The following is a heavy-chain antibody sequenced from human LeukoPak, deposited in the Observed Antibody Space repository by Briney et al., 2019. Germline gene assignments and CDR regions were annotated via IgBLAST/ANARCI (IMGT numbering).Heavy chain of an antibody. V-gene: IGHV4-39*01. CDR1: SDSISSSSYL. D-gene: IGHD3-10*01. Sequence: SETLSLTCSVSSDSISSSSYLWVWVRQPPGKGLEWIGDIYANGHISYNPSLKSRAAISVDTSKNQFSLNLSSVTAADTALYYCARRHCDSGNIDSWGQGNLVTVSS. J-gene: IGHJ4*02. CDR2: IYANGHI. CDR3: ARRHCDSGNIDS.